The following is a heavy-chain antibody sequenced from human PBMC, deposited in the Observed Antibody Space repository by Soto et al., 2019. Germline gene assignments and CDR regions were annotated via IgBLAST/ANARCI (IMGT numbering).Heavy chain of an antibody. CDR1: GYSLSGYY. V-gene: IGHV1-2*02. CDR3: ASSVIPGTFDR. D-gene: IGHD2-2*02. CDR2: INPNSGGT. Sequence: ASVKVSCKASGYSLSGYYLHWVRQAPGQGPEWMGWINPNSGGTKYVQKFQGRVTMTRDTSISTVYLELNSLRAEDTAVYYCASSVIPGTFDRWGQGTLVTVSS. J-gene: IGHJ5*02.